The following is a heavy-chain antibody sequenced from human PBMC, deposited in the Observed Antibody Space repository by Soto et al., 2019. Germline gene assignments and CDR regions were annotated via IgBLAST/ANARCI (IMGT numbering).Heavy chain of an antibody. V-gene: IGHV3-7*01. D-gene: IGHD3-10*01. CDR3: ARVAPYYYGSGSYYFDY. Sequence: GGSLRLSCAASGFTFSSYQMNWVRQAPGKGLEWVANIKQDGSEKYYVDSVKGRFTISRDNAKNSLYLEMNSLRAEDTAVYYCARVAPYYYGSGSYYFDYWGQGTLVTVSS. J-gene: IGHJ4*02. CDR1: GFTFSSYQ. CDR2: IKQDGSEK.